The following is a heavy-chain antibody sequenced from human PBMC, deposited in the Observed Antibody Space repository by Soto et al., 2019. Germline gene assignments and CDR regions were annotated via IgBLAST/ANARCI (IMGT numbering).Heavy chain of an antibody. CDR3: ARVGHITYYGMAV. V-gene: IGHV1-69*01. Sequence: QVQLVQSGAEVKKPGSSVKVSCEDSGGTFSSYPINWVRQAPGQGLEWMGGVIPFFGTSNYAQQFQGRVTITADDSTSTAYMELSSLRSEDTAVYYCARVGHITYYGMAVWGQGTTVTVSS. CDR2: VIPFFGTS. D-gene: IGHD1-26*01. CDR1: GGTFSSYP. J-gene: IGHJ6*02.